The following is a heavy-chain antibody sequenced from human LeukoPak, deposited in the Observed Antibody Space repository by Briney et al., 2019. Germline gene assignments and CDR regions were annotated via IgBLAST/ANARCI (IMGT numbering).Heavy chain of an antibody. J-gene: IGHJ5*02. V-gene: IGHV4-38-2*02. Sequence: PSETLSLTCAVSGYSISSGYYWGWIRQPPGKGLEWIGSIYHSGSTYYNPSLKSRVTISVDTSKNQFSLKLSSVTAADTAVYYCARDREYRGENWFDPWGQGTLVTVSS. CDR3: ARDREYRGENWFDP. CDR1: GYSISSGYY. D-gene: IGHD2-2*01. CDR2: IYHSGST.